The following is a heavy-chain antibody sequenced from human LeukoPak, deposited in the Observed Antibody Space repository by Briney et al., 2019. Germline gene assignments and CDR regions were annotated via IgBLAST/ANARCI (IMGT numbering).Heavy chain of an antibody. CDR2: INTDTRGT. J-gene: IGHJ4*02. Sequence: PAGSLRLSCAASGFTFTNYWMHWVRKAPGKGLVWVSIINTDTRGTYYADSVKGRFTITRDNTKNTLYLQMNSLRAEDTAVYYCARAGAYHFDNWGQGTLVTVSS. V-gene: IGHV3-74*01. D-gene: IGHD3-16*01. CDR3: ARAGAYHFDN. CDR1: GFTFTNYW.